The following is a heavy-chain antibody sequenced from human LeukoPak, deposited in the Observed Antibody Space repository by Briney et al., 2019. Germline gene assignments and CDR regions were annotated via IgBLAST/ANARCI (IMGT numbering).Heavy chain of an antibody. D-gene: IGHD5-18*01. CDR1: GFTFSSYG. Sequence: GGSLRLSCAASGFTFSSYGMYWVRQAPGKGLEWVAVIWYDGSNKYYADSVKGRFTISRDNSKNTLYLQMNSLRPEDTAVYYCAKDMGPYSYALDYWGQGTLVTVSS. CDR3: AKDMGPYSYALDY. CDR2: IWYDGSNK. V-gene: IGHV3-33*06. J-gene: IGHJ4*02.